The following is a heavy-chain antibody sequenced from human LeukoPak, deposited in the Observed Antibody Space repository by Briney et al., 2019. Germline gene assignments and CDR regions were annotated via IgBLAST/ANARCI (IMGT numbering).Heavy chain of an antibody. J-gene: IGHJ4*02. CDR2: IYYSGST. V-gene: IGHV4-39*01. Sequence: PAETLSLTCTVSGGSFSSGSYYWDWIRQPPGKGLEWIGTIYYSGSTYYNPSLKSRITISVDTTKNPFSLKLTLVTDADTALYYCARLGDYSGYDYWGQGTLVTVSS. D-gene: IGHD5-12*01. CDR1: GGSFSSGSYY. CDR3: ARLGDYSGYDY.